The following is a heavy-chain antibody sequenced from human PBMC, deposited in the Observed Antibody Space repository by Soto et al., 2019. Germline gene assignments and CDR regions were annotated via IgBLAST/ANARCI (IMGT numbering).Heavy chain of an antibody. CDR2: ISYDGSKT. V-gene: IGHV3-30-3*01. J-gene: IGHJ5*02. Sequence: QMQLVESGGGVVQPGRSLRLSCAASEFTFSIYAMHWVRQAPGKGLEWVAVISYDGSKTYHADSVKGRFTISRDNSKNTRYLQMNSLRVEDTALYYCARDRETSGWFDPWGQGTLVTVSS. CDR3: ARDRETSGWFDP. CDR1: EFTFSIYA.